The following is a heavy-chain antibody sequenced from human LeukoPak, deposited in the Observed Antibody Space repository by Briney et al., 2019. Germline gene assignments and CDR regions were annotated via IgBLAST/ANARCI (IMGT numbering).Heavy chain of an antibody. Sequence: GGSLRLSCAASGFTVSSNYMSWVHQAPGKGLEWVSVIYSGGSTYYADSVKGRFTISRDNSKNTLYLQMNSLRAEDTAVYYCARGSDYGDYGDYWGQGTLVTVSS. CDR1: GFTVSSNY. V-gene: IGHV3-53*01. D-gene: IGHD4-17*01. CDR2: IYSGGST. J-gene: IGHJ4*02. CDR3: ARGSDYGDYGDY.